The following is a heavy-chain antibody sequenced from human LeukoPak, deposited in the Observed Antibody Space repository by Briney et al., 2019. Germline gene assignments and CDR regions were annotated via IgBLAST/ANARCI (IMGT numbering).Heavy chain of an antibody. CDR1: GGSISSSS. CDR3: ATEEYYYGMAV. CDR2: ISYDGSSK. V-gene: IGHV3-30*03. J-gene: IGHJ6*02. Sequence: LSLTCTVSGGSISSSSYYWGWIRQPPGKGLEWVAVISYDGSSKYYADSVKGRFTISRDSPENTLYLQMNSLRAEDTAVYHCATEEYYYGMAVWGQGTTVTVSS.